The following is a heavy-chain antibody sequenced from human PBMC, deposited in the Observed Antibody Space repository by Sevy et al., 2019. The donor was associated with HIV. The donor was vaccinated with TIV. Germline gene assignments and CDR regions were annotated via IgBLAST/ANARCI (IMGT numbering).Heavy chain of an antibody. J-gene: IGHJ4*02. CDR2: LSFGCGEI. Sequence: GGSLRLSCAASGFTFSKYSMSWVRQPPGKGLEWVSTLSFGCGEINHADSVKGPFTISRDNSMNSLYLQMNNLSAEDTAVYYCAREGCTKPHDYWGQGTLVTVSS. CDR3: AREGCTKPHDY. V-gene: IGHV3-23*01. D-gene: IGHD2-8*01. CDR1: GFTFSKYS.